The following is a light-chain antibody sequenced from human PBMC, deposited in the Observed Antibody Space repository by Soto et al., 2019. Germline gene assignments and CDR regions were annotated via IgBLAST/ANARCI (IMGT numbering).Light chain of an antibody. J-gene: IGKJ5*01. CDR2: DIF. CDR1: QSVSSSN. V-gene: IGKV3D-20*02. Sequence: ILLTPFPFTLSGSQGSRDTLYCRAIQSVSSSNLAWYQQKRGQSPRLVIYDIFTRATGVQARFSGSGSGTDFTLTISSLEPEDFALYYFQQRNTVQTLTFGQGTRLDIK. CDR3: QQRNTVQTLT.